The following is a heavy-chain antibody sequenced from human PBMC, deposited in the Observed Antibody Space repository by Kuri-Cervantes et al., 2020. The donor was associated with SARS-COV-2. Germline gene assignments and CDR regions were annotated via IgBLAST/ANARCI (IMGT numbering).Heavy chain of an antibody. CDR3: AKASIVGATYFDY. J-gene: IGHJ4*02. D-gene: IGHD1-26*01. V-gene: IGHV4-34*01. CDR2: INHSGST. Sequence: SETLSLTCAVYGGSLSGYYWSWIRQPPGKGLEWIGEINHSGSTNYNPSLKSQVTISVDTSKNQFSLKLSTVTAADTAVYYCAKASIVGATYFDYWGQGTLVTVSS. CDR1: GGSLSGYY.